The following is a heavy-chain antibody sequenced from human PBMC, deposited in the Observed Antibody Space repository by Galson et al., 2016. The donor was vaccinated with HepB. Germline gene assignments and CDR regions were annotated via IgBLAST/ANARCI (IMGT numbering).Heavy chain of an antibody. CDR1: GGSFSDYY. D-gene: IGHD2-8*01. CDR3: AGVMRYPHYHYAMDV. CDR2: INDSGST. V-gene: IGHV4-34*01. J-gene: IGHJ6*02. Sequence: ETLSLTCAVYGGSFSDYYWTWIRQPPGKGLEWIGEINDSGSTTFNPSLRGRVTMSLDTSKRQFYMKVRSVTAADTAVYYCAGVMRYPHYHYAMDVWGQGTTVIVSS.